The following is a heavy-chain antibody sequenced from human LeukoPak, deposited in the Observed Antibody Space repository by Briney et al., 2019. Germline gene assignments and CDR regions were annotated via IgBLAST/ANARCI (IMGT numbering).Heavy chain of an antibody. Sequence: PSQTLSLTCTVSGGSISSGSYYWGWIRQPAGKGLEWIARIYTSGSTNYNPSLKSRVTISVDTSKNQFSLKLSSVTAADTAVYYCAREELGTFYYYYYYMDVWGKGTTVTISS. CDR3: AREELGTFYYYYYYMDV. CDR1: GGSISSGSYY. CDR2: IYTSGST. D-gene: IGHD3-10*01. J-gene: IGHJ6*03. V-gene: IGHV4-61*02.